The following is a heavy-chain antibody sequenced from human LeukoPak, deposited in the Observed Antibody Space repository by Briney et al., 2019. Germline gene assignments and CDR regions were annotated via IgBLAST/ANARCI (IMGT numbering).Heavy chain of an antibody. CDR3: ARAIDNYDTTGYYLDY. J-gene: IGHJ4*02. CDR2: ISHIGST. Sequence: SETLSLTCTVSGGSISNYYWSWIRQPPGKGLEWIGEISHIGSTNYNPSLKSRVTISVDTSKNRFSLKLSSVTAADTAVYYCARAIDNYDTTGYYLDYWGQGILVTVSS. CDR1: GGSISNYY. D-gene: IGHD3-22*01. V-gene: IGHV4-34*01.